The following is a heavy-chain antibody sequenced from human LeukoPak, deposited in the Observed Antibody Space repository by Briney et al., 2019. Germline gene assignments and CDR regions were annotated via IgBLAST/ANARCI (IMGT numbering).Heavy chain of an antibody. D-gene: IGHD1-7*01. V-gene: IGHV3-23*01. J-gene: IGHJ3*02. CDR1: GFTFSSYE. CDR2: ISGSGGST. Sequence: GGSLRLSCAASGFTFSSYEMSWVRQAPGKGLEWVSGISGSGGSTYYADSVKGRFTTSRDNSKNTLYLQMNSLRAEDTAVYYCAKENWNYGLGSDAFDIWGQGTMVTVSS. CDR3: AKENWNYGLGSDAFDI.